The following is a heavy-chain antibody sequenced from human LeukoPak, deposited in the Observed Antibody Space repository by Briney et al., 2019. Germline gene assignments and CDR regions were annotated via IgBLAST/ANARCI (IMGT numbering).Heavy chain of an antibody. Sequence: GASVKVSCKASGGTFSSYGISWVRQAPGQGLEWMGWISAYNGNTNYAQKLQGRVTMTTDTSTSTAYMELRSLRSDDTAVYYCARERKFLRYCSSTSCYSGRDNWFDPWGQGTLVTVSS. CDR3: ARERKFLRYCSSTSCYSGRDNWFDP. CDR1: GGTFSSYG. J-gene: IGHJ5*02. CDR2: ISAYNGNT. V-gene: IGHV1-18*01. D-gene: IGHD2-2*01.